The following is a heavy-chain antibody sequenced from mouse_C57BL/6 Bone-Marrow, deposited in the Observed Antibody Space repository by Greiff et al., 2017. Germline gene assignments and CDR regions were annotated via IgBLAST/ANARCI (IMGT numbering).Heavy chain of an antibody. CDR1: GYTFTSYG. CDR3: ARGGDDYGPWFAY. D-gene: IGHD2-4*01. Sequence: QVQLQQSGAELARPGASVKLSCKASGYTFTSYGISWVKQRTGQGLEWIGEIYPRSGNTYYNEKFKGKATLTADKSSSTAYMELRSLTSEDSAVYFCARGGDDYGPWFAYWGQGTLVTVSA. V-gene: IGHV1-81*01. CDR2: IYPRSGNT. J-gene: IGHJ3*01.